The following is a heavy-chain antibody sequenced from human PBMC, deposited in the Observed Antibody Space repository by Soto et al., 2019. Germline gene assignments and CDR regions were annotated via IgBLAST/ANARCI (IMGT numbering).Heavy chain of an antibody. Sequence: GGSLRLSCAASGVTFSNYAMNWVRQAPGKGLEWVSGISHSCSTTYQAYFVKGRFTISRDNSKNTLYLQMNSLRAEDTAVYYCAKGSWVHHGSEGGNWLDPWGQGTLVTVSS. V-gene: IGHV3-23*01. J-gene: IGHJ5*02. CDR1: GVTFSNYA. D-gene: IGHD3-10*01. CDR3: AKGSWVHHGSEGGNWLDP. CDR2: ISHSCSTT.